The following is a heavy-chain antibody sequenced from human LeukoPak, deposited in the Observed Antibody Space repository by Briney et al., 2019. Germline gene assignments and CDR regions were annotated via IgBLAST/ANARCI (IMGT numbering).Heavy chain of an antibody. J-gene: IGHJ4*02. V-gene: IGHV3-53*01. CDR3: ARDPDLFLGDPAVAATRDPDY. CDR1: GFTVSSNY. CDR2: IYSGGDI. Sequence: GGSLRLSCAASGFTVSSNYMSWVRQAPGKGLEWVSVIYSGGDIYYADSVKGRFTISRDNSKNTLFLQMDSLRAEDTAVYYCARDPDLFLGDPAVAATRDPDYWGQGTLVTVSS. D-gene: IGHD6-19*01.